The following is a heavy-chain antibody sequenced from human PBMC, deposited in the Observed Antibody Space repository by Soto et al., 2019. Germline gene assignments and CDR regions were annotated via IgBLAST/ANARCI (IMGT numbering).Heavy chain of an antibody. J-gene: IGHJ5*02. Sequence: SETLSLTCTVSGGSISSYYWSWIRQPPGKGLEWIGYIYYSGSTNYNPSLKSRVTISVDTSKNQFSLKLSSVTAADTAVYYCARDVYGDNPIFDPWGQGTLVTVSS. D-gene: IGHD4-17*01. V-gene: IGHV4-59*01. CDR1: GGSISSYY. CDR3: ARDVYGDNPIFDP. CDR2: IYYSGST.